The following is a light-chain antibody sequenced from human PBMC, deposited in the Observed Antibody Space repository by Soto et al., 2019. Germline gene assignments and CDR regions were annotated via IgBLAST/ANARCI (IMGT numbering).Light chain of an antibody. V-gene: IGKV1-5*01. J-gene: IGKJ3*01. CDR1: QSVSAW. CDR3: QHYNCLT. CDR2: DAS. Sequence: DIQMTQSPSTLSASLGDRVTLTCRASQSVSAWLAWYQEKPGKAPKLLIYDASTLESGVPSRFSGSGSGAEFTLTISSLQPYDFATYYCQHYNCLTFGPGTKVDIK.